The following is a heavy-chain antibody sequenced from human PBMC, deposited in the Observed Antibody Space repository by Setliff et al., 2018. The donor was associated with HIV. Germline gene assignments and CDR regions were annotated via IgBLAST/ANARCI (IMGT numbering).Heavy chain of an antibody. D-gene: IGHD3-22*01. CDR2: IYTSGST. CDR3: ARVVGYYDSSGYPNYYYYYMDV. CDR1: GVSIRSDVYY. J-gene: IGHJ6*03. V-gene: IGHV4-61*09. Sequence: ASETLSLTCTVSGVSIRSDVYYWSWIRQPAGKGLEWIGHIYTSGSTNYNPSLKSRVTMSVDTSKNQFSLKLSSVTAADTAVYYCARVVGYYDSSGYPNYYYYYMDVWGKGTTVTVS.